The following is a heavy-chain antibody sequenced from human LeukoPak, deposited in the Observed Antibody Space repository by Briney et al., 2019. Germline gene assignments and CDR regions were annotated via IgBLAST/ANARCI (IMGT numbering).Heavy chain of an antibody. D-gene: IGHD3-3*01. CDR3: TRDYDSEDY. J-gene: IGHJ4*02. V-gene: IGHV1-69*04. CDR1: GGPFNNYT. CDR2: IIPMFDIA. Sequence: ASVKVSCKASGGPFNNYTISWVRQAPGQGLEWMGRIIPMFDIADYSQTFQDRLTVTAGRSTNTVYMELSSLRSEDTAVYYCTRDYDSEDYWGQGTLVTVSS.